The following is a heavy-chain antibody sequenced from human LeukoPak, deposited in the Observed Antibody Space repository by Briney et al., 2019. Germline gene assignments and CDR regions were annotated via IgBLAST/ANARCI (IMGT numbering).Heavy chain of an antibody. D-gene: IGHD5-18*01. V-gene: IGHV3-9*01. CDR2: INWNSDSI. Sequence: PGGSLRLSCAVSGFTFDDYAMHWVRQVPGKGLEWVSGINWNSDSIGYADSVKGRFTTSRDNAKNSLYLQMNSLRAEDTAVYYCARDQSYGSYYYYYYYMDVWGKGTTVTVSS. CDR3: ARDQSYGSYYYYYYYMDV. J-gene: IGHJ6*03. CDR1: GFTFDDYA.